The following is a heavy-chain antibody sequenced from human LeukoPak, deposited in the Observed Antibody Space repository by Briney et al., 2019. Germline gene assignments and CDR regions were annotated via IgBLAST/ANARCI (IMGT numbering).Heavy chain of an antibody. J-gene: IGHJ5*02. CDR3: AKCGDFIAASYNWFDP. Sequence: VASVKVSCKASGYTFTDYYMHWVRLAPGQGLEWMGRINPNSGGTKYAQKFQGRVTMTRDTSISTAYMELNRLTSDDTAVYYCAKCGDFIAASYNWFDPWGPGTLVTVSS. CDR1: GYTFTDYY. D-gene: IGHD6-13*01. CDR2: INPNSGGT. V-gene: IGHV1-2*06.